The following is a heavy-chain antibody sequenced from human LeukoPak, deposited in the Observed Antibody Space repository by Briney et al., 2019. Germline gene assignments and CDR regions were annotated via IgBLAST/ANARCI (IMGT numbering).Heavy chain of an antibody. CDR1: GFTFSSYG. CDR2: ISYDGSNK. CDR3: AKDWYYYGLGSPDY. V-gene: IGHV3-30*18. J-gene: IGHJ4*02. Sequence: TGGSLRLSCAASGFTFSSYGMHWVRQASGKGLEWVAVISYDGSNKYYADSVKGRFTISRDNSKNTLYLVMSSLRAEDTAVYYCAKDWYYYGLGSPDYWGQGTLVTVSS. D-gene: IGHD3-10*01.